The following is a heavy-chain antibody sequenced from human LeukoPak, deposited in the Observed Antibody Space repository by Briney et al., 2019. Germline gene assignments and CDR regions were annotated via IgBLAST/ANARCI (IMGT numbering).Heavy chain of an antibody. CDR3: ATDIIAAAGTPDAFDI. CDR2: FDLEDGET. V-gene: IGHV1-24*01. J-gene: IGHJ3*02. Sequence: ASVKVSCKVSGYTLTELSMHWVRQAPGKGLEWMGGFDLEDGETIYAQKFQGRVTMTEDTSTDTAYMELSSLRSEDTAVYYCATDIIAAAGTPDAFDIWGQGTMVTVSS. CDR1: GYTLTELS. D-gene: IGHD6-13*01.